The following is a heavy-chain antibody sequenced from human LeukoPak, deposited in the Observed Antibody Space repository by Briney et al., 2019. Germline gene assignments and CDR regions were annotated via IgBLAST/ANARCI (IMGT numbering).Heavy chain of an antibody. CDR2: ISGSGGST. V-gene: IGHV3-23*01. CDR3: AKDLPDYYGSGSSCFDY. CDR1: GFTFSSYA. D-gene: IGHD3-10*01. J-gene: IGHJ4*02. Sequence: GGSLRLSCAASGFTFSSYAMSWVRQAPGKGLEWVSAISGSGGSTYYADSVKGRFTISRDSSKNTLYLQMNSLRAEDTAVYYCAKDLPDYYGSGSSCFDYWGQGTLVTVSS.